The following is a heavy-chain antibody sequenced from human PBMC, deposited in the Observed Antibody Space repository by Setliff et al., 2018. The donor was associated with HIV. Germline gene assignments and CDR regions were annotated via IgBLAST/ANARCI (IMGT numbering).Heavy chain of an antibody. Sequence: PGGSLRLSCAASGFAFSSHQMSWVRQATGKGLEWVAKIRQDGTDKYYVDSVKGRFTISRDNAKNSLSLQMNSLRAEDTAISYCARDWRSGYDLNFDYRGQGTLVTVSS. D-gene: IGHD5-12*01. J-gene: IGHJ4*02. CDR2: IRQDGTDK. CDR3: ARDWRSGYDLNFDY. CDR1: GFAFSSHQ. V-gene: IGHV3-7*01.